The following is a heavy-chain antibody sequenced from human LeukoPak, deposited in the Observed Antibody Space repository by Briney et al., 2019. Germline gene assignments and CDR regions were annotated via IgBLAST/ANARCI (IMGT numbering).Heavy chain of an antibody. CDR3: ARTESGLKYYDFWSGSFFDY. J-gene: IGHJ4*02. Sequence: GGSLRLACAASGFTFSNYWMTWVRQAPGKGLEWVANIRQDGGEDYYADSVKGRFTISRDNAKNSLYLQMNSLRAEDTAVYYCARTESGLKYYDFWSGSFFDYWGQGTLVTVSS. CDR2: IRQDGGED. CDR1: GFTFSNYW. D-gene: IGHD3-3*01. V-gene: IGHV3-7*01.